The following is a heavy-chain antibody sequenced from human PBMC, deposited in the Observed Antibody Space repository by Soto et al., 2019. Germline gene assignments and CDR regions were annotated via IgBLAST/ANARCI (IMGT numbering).Heavy chain of an antibody. CDR3: AKQLNLATPAYYYYYYMDV. Sequence: GGSLRLSCAASGFTFSSYAMSWVRQAPGKGLEWVSAISGSGGSTYYADSVKGRFTISRDNSKNTLYLQMNSLRAEDTAVYYCAKQLNLATPAYYYYYYMDVWGKGTTVTVSS. V-gene: IGHV3-23*01. CDR2: ISGSGGST. J-gene: IGHJ6*03. CDR1: GFTFSSYA.